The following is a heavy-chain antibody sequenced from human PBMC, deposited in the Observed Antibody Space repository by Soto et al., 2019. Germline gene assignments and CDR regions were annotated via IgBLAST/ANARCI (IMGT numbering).Heavy chain of an antibody. CDR1: GFLFGHYP. CDR2: MSGRGDST. CDR3: AKALDGIDDYFYAMGV. J-gene: IGHJ6*04. D-gene: IGHD1-1*01. Sequence: VGSPRLSCAGYGFLFGHYPMSWVGWAPGKGLECISAMSGRGDSTYCADAVKGRFTISRDNSKNSLYLQMNSLRFDDTAIYYCAKALDGIDDYFYAMGVWGKGTTVTVSS. V-gene: IGHV3-23*01.